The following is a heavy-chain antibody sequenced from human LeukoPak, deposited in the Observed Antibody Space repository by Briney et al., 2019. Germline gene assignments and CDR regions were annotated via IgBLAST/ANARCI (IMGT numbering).Heavy chain of an antibody. CDR1: GGAFSNYF. CDR2: INDSGST. V-gene: IGHV4-34*01. D-gene: IGHD2-2*01. Sequence: SETLSLTCAVSGGAFSNYFWTWVRQPPGKGLEWIAEINDSGSTNSNSSLRSRVAISLDTSKNQFSLRLTSVTAADTAVYYCARGQYCSTTTCYSARRYFDFWGQGTLVTVSS. J-gene: IGHJ4*02. CDR3: ARGQYCSTTTCYSARRYFDF.